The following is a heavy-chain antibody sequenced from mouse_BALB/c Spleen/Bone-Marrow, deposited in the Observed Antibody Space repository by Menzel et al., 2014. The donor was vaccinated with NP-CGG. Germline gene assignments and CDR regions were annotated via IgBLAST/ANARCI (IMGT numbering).Heavy chain of an antibody. J-gene: IGHJ3*01. CDR1: GFNIKDTY. D-gene: IGHD2-2*01. CDR3: ARNYGYGKSFAY. CDR2: IAPANGNP. V-gene: IGHV14-3*02. Sequence: SGAELVKPGASVKLSCTASGFNIKDTYMHWVKQRPEQGLEWIGRIAPANGNPKYAPKFQGKATITADTSSNTDYLQLSSLTSEDTAVYYCARNYGYGKSFAYGGQGALFTVAA.